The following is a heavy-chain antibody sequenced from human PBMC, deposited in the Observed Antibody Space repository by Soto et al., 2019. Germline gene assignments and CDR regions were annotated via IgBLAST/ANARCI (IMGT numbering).Heavy chain of an antibody. CDR1: GGSVSSGGYS. Sequence: TSETLSLTCTVSGGSVSSGGYSWSWIRQPPGKGLEWIGYIYHSGSTYYNPSLKSRVTISVDRSKNQFSLKLSSVTAADTAVYYCARAPYHYGSGSYSYYFDYWGQGTLVTVSS. CDR3: ARAPYHYGSGSYSYYFDY. V-gene: IGHV4-30-2*01. D-gene: IGHD3-10*01. CDR2: IYHSGST. J-gene: IGHJ4*02.